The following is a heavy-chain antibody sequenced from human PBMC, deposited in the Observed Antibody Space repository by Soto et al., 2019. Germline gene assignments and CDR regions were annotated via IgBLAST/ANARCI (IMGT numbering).Heavy chain of an antibody. V-gene: IGHV1-3*01. CDR3: ARGMYSSGWLAFDI. Sequence: QVQLVQSGAEVKKPGASVKVSCKASGYTFTSYAMHWVGQAPGQRLEWMGWINAGNGNTKYSQKFQGRVTITRDTSASTAYMELSSLRSEDTAVYYYARGMYSSGWLAFDIWGQGTMVTVSS. CDR1: GYTFTSYA. J-gene: IGHJ3*02. D-gene: IGHD6-19*01. CDR2: INAGNGNT.